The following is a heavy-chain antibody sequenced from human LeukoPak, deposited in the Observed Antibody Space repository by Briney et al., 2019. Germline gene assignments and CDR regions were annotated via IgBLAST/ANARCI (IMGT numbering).Heavy chain of an antibody. CDR2: IWYDGSNK. CDR3: ARDYDSSGYYYGYFDY. V-gene: IGHV3-33*01. J-gene: IGHJ4*02. Sequence: PGGSLRLSCAASGFTFSSYGMHWVRQAPGKGLEWVAVIWYDGSNKYYADSVKGRFTISRDNSKNTLYLQMNSLRAEDTAVYYCARDYDSSGYYYGYFDYWGQGTLVTVSS. D-gene: IGHD3-22*01. CDR1: GFTFSSYG.